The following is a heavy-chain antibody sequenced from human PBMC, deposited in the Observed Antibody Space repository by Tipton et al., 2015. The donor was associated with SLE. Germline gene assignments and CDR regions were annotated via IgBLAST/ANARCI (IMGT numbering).Heavy chain of an antibody. V-gene: IGHV4-39*07. Sequence: TLSLTCIVSGDSISSSSYYWGWIRQPPGKGLEWIGSVYDSGTTYYNPSLESRVTMSVDTSKTQFSLKLTSLTAADTAVYYCARVVTVGATHYYDMNVWGQGTTVTVSS. CDR1: GDSISSSSYY. CDR3: ARVVTVGATHYYDMNV. CDR2: VYDSGTT. D-gene: IGHD2-15*01. J-gene: IGHJ6*02.